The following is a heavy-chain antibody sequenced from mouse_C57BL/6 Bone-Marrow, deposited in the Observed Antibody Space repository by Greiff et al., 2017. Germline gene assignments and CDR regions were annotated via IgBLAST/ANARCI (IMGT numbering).Heavy chain of an antibody. CDR1: GFTFSSYG. CDR3: ARRVLLRLRYYAMDY. V-gene: IGHV5-6*01. Sequence: EVKVVESGGDLVKPGGSLKLSCAASGFTFSSYGTSWVRQTPDKRLEWVATISSGGSYTYYPDSVKGRFTISRDNAKNTLYLQMSSLKSEDTAMSYGARRVLLRLRYYAMDYWGQGTSVTVSS. CDR2: ISSGGSYT. J-gene: IGHJ4*01. D-gene: IGHD2-4*01.